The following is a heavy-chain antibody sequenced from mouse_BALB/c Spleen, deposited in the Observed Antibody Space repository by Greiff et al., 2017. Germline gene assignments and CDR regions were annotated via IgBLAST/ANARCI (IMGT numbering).Heavy chain of an antibody. J-gene: IGHJ4*01. V-gene: IGHV1S132*01. D-gene: IGHD2-1*01. CDR3: ARNNYGNYDYAMDY. CDR2: IFPGTGTT. Sequence: QVQLQQSGAELVKPGASVKLSCKTSGYTFTSYWIQWVKQRPGQGLGWIGEIFPGTGTTYYNEKFKGKATLTIDTSSSTAYMQLSSLTSEDSAVYFCARNNYGNYDYAMDYWGQGTSVTVSS. CDR1: GYTFTSYW.